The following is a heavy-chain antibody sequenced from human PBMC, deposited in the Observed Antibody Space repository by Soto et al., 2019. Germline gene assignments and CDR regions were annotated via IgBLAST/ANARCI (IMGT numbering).Heavy chain of an antibody. Sequence: GGSLRLSCAASGFTFSDHYMDWVRQAPGKGLEWVGRTRDKANSYTTEYGASVKGRFSISRDDSKNSLYLQMNSLKTEDTAVYYCARVGHDGYYFDYWGQGA. V-gene: IGHV3-72*01. J-gene: IGHJ4*02. CDR2: TRDKANSYTT. CDR1: GFTFSDHY. CDR3: ARVGHDGYYFDY.